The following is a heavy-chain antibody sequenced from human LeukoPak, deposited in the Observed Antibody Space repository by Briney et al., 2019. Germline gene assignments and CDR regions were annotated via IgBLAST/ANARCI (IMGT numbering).Heavy chain of an antibody. Sequence: SGTLSLTCAVSGASISSNNWWNWVRQPPGKGLEWIGEIYHSGSTNYSPSLKSRITISVDESKNHFSLKLTSVTAADTAIYYCAAAAVAVDYWGQGTLVTVSS. CDR3: AAAAVAVDY. J-gene: IGHJ4*02. V-gene: IGHV4-4*02. CDR2: IYHSGST. CDR1: GASISSNNW. D-gene: IGHD6-19*01.